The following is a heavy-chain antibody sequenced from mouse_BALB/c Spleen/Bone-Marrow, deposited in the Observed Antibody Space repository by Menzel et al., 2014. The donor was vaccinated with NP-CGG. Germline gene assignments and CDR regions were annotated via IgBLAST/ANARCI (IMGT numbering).Heavy chain of an antibody. D-gene: IGHD2-14*01. CDR1: GFNIKDTY. J-gene: IGHJ2*01. CDR3: ARYRLGTYFDY. CDR2: MDPANGNT. V-gene: IGHV14-3*02. Sequence: EVQLQQSGAELVKPGASVKLSCTASGFNIKDTYMHWVKQRPEQGLEWIGRMDPANGNTKYDPKFQGKATITADTSSNTAYLQLSSLTSEDTAVYYCARYRLGTYFDYWGQGTTRTVSS.